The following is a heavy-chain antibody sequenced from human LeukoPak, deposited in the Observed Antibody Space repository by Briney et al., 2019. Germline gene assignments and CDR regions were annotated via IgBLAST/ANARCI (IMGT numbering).Heavy chain of an antibody. CDR3: ARAYYYDSRGAFDI. Sequence: GGSLRLSCAASGFTVSSNYMSWVRQAPGKGLEWVSSIYSGGSIYYAASVKGRFTISRDISKNMLYLQMNSLRAEDTAVYYCARAYYYDSRGAFDIWGQGTMVTVSS. J-gene: IGHJ3*02. D-gene: IGHD3-22*01. CDR2: IYSGGSI. V-gene: IGHV3-66*02. CDR1: GFTVSSNY.